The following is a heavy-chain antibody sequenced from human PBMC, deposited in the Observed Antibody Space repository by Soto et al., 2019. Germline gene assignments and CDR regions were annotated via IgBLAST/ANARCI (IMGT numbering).Heavy chain of an antibody. D-gene: IGHD1-20*01. J-gene: IGHJ4*02. V-gene: IGHV4-31*03. CDR3: ASVDNRITIDS. CDR2: IYYSGST. CDR1: GDSIASGAYY. Sequence: QVQLQEPGPGLVKPSQTLSLTCTVSGDSIASGAYYWSWIRHHPGKGLEWIGYIYYSGSTYYNPSLKSRVSISVDTSQNQFSLKLSSLTAADTAVYYCASVDNRITIDSWGPGTLVIVSS.